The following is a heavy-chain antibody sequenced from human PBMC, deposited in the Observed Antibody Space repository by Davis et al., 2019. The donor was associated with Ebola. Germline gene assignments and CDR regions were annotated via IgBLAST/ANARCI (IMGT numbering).Heavy chain of an antibody. V-gene: IGHV3-21*01. CDR2: ISSSSSYI. CDR1: GFTFSSSG. Sequence: GESLKISCAASGFTFSSSGMHWVRQAPGKGLEWVSSISSSSSYIYYADSVKGRFTISRDNAKNSLYLQMNSLRAEDTAVYYCARVEFLRGMDVWGQGTTVTVSS. D-gene: IGHD3-3*02. J-gene: IGHJ6*02. CDR3: ARVEFLRGMDV.